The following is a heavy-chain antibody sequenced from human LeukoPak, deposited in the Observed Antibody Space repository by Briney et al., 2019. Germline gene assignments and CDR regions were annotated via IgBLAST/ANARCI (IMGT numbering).Heavy chain of an antibody. D-gene: IGHD3-22*01. CDR2: LNPNSGGT. V-gene: IGHV1-2*02. CDR1: GYTFTDYY. Sequence: ASVKVSCKASGYTFTDYYLHWVRQAPGQGLEWMGWLNPNSGGTNYAQKFQDRVTMTRDTSISTAYMELSRLRSDDTAVYYCARVLLTYYFDSSGYYDYWGQGTLVTVSS. CDR3: ARVLLTYYFDSSGYYDY. J-gene: IGHJ4*02.